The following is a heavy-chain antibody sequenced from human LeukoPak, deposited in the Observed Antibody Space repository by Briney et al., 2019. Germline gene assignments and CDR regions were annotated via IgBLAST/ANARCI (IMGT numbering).Heavy chain of an antibody. V-gene: IGHV3-48*04. Sequence: GGSLRLSCAASGFTFSSYSMNWVRQAPGKGLEWVSYISSSSSTIYYADSVKGRFTTSRDNAKNSLYLQMNSLRAEDTAVYYCARDSDSSGYFYFDYWGQGTLVTVSS. CDR1: GFTFSSYS. D-gene: IGHD3-22*01. CDR2: ISSSSSTI. J-gene: IGHJ4*02. CDR3: ARDSDSSGYFYFDY.